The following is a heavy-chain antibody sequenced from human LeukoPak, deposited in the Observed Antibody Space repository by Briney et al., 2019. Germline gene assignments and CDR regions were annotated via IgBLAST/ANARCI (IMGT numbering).Heavy chain of an antibody. CDR1: GFTFNNAW. J-gene: IGHJ4*02. CDR3: TRLGLSTDY. V-gene: IGHV3-73*01. CDR2: IRSKANSYAT. D-gene: IGHD3-16*02. Sequence: GGSLRLSCAASGFTFNNAWMSWVRQASGKGLEWVGRIRSKANSYATAYAASVKGRFTISRDDSKNTAYLQMNSLKTEDTAVYYCTRLGLSTDYWGQGTLVTVSS.